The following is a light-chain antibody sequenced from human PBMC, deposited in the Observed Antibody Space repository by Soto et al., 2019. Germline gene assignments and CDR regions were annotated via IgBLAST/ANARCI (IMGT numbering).Light chain of an antibody. CDR3: QQSYSTPQT. V-gene: IGKV1-39*01. CDR1: QSISSY. CDR2: AAS. Sequence: DIQMTQSPSSLSASVGDRVTITCRASQSISSYLNWYQQKPGKAPKLLIYAASSLQSGVPSRSSGSGSGTDFTLTISSLQPEDFATYYCQQSYSTPQTFGQGTKV. J-gene: IGKJ1*01.